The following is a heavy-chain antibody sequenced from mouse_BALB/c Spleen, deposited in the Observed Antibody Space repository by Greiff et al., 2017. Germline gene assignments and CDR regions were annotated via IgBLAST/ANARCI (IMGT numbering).Heavy chain of an antibody. J-gene: IGHJ3*01. V-gene: IGHV5-12-2*01. D-gene: IGHD2-2*01. CDR1: GFTFSSYT. CDR2: ISNGGGST. Sequence: DVKLVESGGGLVQPGGSLKLSCAASGFTFSSYTMSWVRQTPEKRLEGVAYISNGGGSTYYPDTVKGRFTISRDNAKNTLYLQMSSLKSEDTAMYYCARRGDGYVFAYWGQGTLVTVSA. CDR3: ARRGDGYVFAY.